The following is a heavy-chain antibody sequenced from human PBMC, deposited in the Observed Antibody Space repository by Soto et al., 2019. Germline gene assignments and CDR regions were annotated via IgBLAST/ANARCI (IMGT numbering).Heavy chain of an antibody. D-gene: IGHD2-2*01. CDR2: VNPNSGSA. V-gene: IGHV1-2*02. CDR1: GYTFTGYY. CDR3: ATSAAFYYYGMDV. Sequence: ASVKVSCKTSGYTFTGYYIHWVRQAPGRGLEWMGWVNPNSGSANYAQKFQGRVTMTRDTSIRTVYMEMNRLKSDETALYYCATSAAFYYYGMDVWGQGTTVTVSS. J-gene: IGHJ6*02.